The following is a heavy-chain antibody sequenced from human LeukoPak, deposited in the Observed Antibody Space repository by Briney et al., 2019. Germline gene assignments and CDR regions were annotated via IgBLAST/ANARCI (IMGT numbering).Heavy chain of an antibody. J-gene: IGHJ6*03. CDR3: AKCPSDYDILTGSIYYYYYYMDV. CDR2: IRYDGSNK. D-gene: IGHD3-9*01. V-gene: IGHV3-30*02. Sequence: GGSLRLSCAASGFTFSSYGMHWVRQAPGRGLEWVAFIRYDGSNKYYADSVKGRFTISRDNSKNTLYLQMNSLRAEDTAVYYCAKCPSDYDILTGSIYYYYYYMDVWGKGTTVTISS. CDR1: GFTFSSYG.